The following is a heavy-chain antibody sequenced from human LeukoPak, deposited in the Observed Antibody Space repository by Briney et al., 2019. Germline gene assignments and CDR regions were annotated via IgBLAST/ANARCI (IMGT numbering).Heavy chain of an antibody. J-gene: IGHJ4*02. D-gene: IGHD3-10*01. Sequence: GGSLRLSCAASGFTLSSYGMHWVRQAPGKGLEWVAVISYDGSNKYYADSVKGRFTISRDNSKNTLYLQMNSLRAEDTAVYYCARDVTMVRGVIYYWGQGTLVTVSS. CDR3: ARDVTMVRGVIYY. V-gene: IGHV3-30*19. CDR2: ISYDGSNK. CDR1: GFTLSSYG.